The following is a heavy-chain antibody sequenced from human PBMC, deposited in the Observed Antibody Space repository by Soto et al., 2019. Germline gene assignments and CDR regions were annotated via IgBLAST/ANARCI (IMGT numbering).Heavy chain of an antibody. CDR2: IVVGSGNT. CDR3: AADGEELLRGGY. D-gene: IGHD1-26*01. Sequence: ASVKVSCKASGFTFTSSAVQWVRQARGQRLEWIGWIVVGSGNTNYAQKFQERVTITRDMSTSTAYMELSSLRSEDTAVYYCAADGEELLRGGYWGQGTLVTVSS. V-gene: IGHV1-58*01. J-gene: IGHJ4*02. CDR1: GFTFTSSA.